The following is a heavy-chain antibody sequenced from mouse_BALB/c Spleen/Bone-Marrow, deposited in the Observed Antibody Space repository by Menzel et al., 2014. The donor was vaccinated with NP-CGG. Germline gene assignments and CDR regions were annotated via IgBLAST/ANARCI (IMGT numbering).Heavy chain of an antibody. CDR1: GYTFGSYW. Sequence: VHLQQSGAELMKPGASVKISCKATGYTFGSYWLEWVKQRPGHGLEWIGEILPGGNSTNYNEKFKGKATFTANTSSNTAYMQLSSLTSEDSAVYYCARRRFRGCDYWGQGTTLTVSS. CDR3: ARRRFRGCDY. D-gene: IGHD3-3*01. J-gene: IGHJ2*01. CDR2: ILPGGNST. V-gene: IGHV1-9*01.